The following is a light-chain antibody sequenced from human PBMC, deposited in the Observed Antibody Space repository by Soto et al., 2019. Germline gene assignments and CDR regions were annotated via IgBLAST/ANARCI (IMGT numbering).Light chain of an antibody. CDR3: QQYGSSPLLT. J-gene: IGKJ4*01. Sequence: ENVFMPFPGTPFFSPKEKDTTPSRARQSVSSSYLAWYQQKPGQAPRLLIYGASSRATGTPDRFSGSGSGTDFTLTISRLEPEDFAVYYCQQYGSSPLLTFGGGTKVDIK. CDR2: GAS. CDR1: QSVSSSY. V-gene: IGKV3-20*01.